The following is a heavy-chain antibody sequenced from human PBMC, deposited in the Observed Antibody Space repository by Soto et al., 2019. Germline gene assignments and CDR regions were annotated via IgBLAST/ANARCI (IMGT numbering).Heavy chain of an antibody. D-gene: IGHD4-17*01. V-gene: IGHV1-69*02. CDR2: VIPTIGVS. J-gene: IGHJ6*04. Sequence: QVQLVQSGAEVKKPGSSVKVSCKASGGTSRSYTITWVRQAPGQGLEWMGRVIPTIGVSNYAQKFQGRVTITADKSTNTAYMELTSLRSEDTAIYYCARPRDYGDRLDVWGKGTTVTVSS. CDR1: GGTSRSYT. CDR3: ARPRDYGDRLDV.